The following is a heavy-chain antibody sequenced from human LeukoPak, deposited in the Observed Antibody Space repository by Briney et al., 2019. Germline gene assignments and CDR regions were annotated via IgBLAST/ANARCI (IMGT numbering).Heavy chain of an antibody. V-gene: IGHV4-38-2*01. J-gene: IGHJ4*02. Sequence: KPSETLSLTCAVSGYSINSGFYWGWIRQPPGTGLEWIGSIYHTGSTYYNPSLKSRVTISVDTSKNQFSLKLTSVTAAGTAVYYCASRNYYDISDYSVTSRPVEYWGQGTLVTVSS. D-gene: IGHD3-22*01. CDR3: ASRNYYDISDYSVTSRPVEY. CDR2: IYHTGST. CDR1: GYSINSGFY.